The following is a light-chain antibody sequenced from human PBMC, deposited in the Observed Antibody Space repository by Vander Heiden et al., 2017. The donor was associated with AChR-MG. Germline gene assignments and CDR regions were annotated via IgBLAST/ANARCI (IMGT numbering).Light chain of an antibody. CDR1: QDISNY. CDR2: DAS. V-gene: IGKV1-33*01. J-gene: IGKJ1*01. Sequence: PSPSSLSSSFSSLLPLPSPSSQDISNYLNWYQQKPGKAPKLLIYDASNLETGVPSRFSGSGSGTDFTFTISSLQPEDIATYYCQQYDNLLWTFGQGTKVEIK. CDR3: QQYDNLLWT.